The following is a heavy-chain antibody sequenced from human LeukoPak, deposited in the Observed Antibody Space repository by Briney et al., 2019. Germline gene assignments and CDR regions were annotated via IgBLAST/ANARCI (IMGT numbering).Heavy chain of an antibody. CDR2: MYWDDDK. CDR1: GFSLSTHGVG. CDR3: ARRLCTENYDYYIAV. V-gene: IGHV2-5*02. J-gene: IGHJ6*03. Sequence: SGPTLMNPTQTLTLTCTFSGFSLSTHGVGVAWIRQSPGMAQEWLALMYWDDDKRYSPSLKSRLTITKDPSKNQVVLTMTNMDPVDTATYYCARRLCTENYDYYIAVWRKGTTVTVSS.